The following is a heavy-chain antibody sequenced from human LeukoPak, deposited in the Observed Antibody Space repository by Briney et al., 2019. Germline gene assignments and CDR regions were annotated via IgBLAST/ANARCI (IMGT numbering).Heavy chain of an antibody. CDR3: ARKERGNWFDP. CDR2: ISSSGSTI. V-gene: IGHV3-48*03. J-gene: IGHJ5*02. Sequence: GGSLRLSWAAPGFTFSSNKMNWFGQAPGKGRGGVSYISSSGSTIYYADSVKGRFTISRDNAKNSLYLQMNSLRAEDTAVYYCARKERGNWFDPWGQGTLVTVSS. D-gene: IGHD1-1*01. CDR1: GFTFSSNK.